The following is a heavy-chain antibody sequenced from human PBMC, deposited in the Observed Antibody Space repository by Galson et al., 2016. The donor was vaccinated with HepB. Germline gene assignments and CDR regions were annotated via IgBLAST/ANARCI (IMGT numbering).Heavy chain of an antibody. CDR3: AGRPITMVRGVIINYWYFDL. Sequence: SLRLSCAASGFTFSSYSMNWVRQAPGKGLEWVSSISSSSSHIYYADSVKGRFTISRDNAKNSLYLQMNSLRAEDTAVYYCAGRPITMVRGVIINYWYFDLWGRGTLVTVSS. J-gene: IGHJ2*01. CDR2: ISSSSSHI. V-gene: IGHV3-21*01. D-gene: IGHD3-10*01. CDR1: GFTFSSYS.